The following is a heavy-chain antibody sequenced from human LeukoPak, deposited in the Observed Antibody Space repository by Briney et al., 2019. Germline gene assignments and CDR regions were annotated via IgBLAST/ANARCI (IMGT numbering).Heavy chain of an antibody. V-gene: IGHV4-4*02. J-gene: IGHJ6*02. CDR3: ARGSGVRNYYYYGMDV. CDR2: IHHSGST. D-gene: IGHD2-8*02. CDR1: GGSIRSSNS. Sequence: PSGTLSLTCAVSGGSIRSSNSWSWVRQPRGKGLEWIGEIHHSGSTNYNPSLKSRVTISVDTSKNQFSLKLSSVTAADTAVYYCARGSGVRNYYYYGMDVWGQGTTVTVSS.